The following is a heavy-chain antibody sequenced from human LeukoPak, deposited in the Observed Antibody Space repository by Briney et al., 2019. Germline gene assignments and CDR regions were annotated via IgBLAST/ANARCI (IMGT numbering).Heavy chain of an antibody. J-gene: IGHJ4*02. CDR3: ARISFWSGYPSYFDY. Sequence: GESLKISCKTSGYSFTDYWIGWVRQMPGKGLEWMGFIYPSDSGTRYSPSFQGQVTISADKSISTAYLQWSSLKASDTAMYYCARISFWSGYPSYFDYWGQGTLVTVSS. CDR1: GYSFTDYW. CDR2: IYPSDSGT. V-gene: IGHV5-51*01. D-gene: IGHD3-3*01.